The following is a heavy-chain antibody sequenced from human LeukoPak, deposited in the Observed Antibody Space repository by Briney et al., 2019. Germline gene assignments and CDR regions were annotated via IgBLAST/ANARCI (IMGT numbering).Heavy chain of an antibody. CDR2: IYYSGST. Sequence: SETLSLTCTVSGGSISSSSYYWGWIRQPPGKGLEWIGSIYYSGSTYYNPSLKSRVTISVDTSKNQFSLKLSSVTAADTAVYYCARAFIAVAGGPYNWFDPWGQGTLVTVSS. D-gene: IGHD6-19*01. CDR3: ARAFIAVAGGPYNWFDP. CDR1: GGSISSSSYY. J-gene: IGHJ5*02. V-gene: IGHV4-39*07.